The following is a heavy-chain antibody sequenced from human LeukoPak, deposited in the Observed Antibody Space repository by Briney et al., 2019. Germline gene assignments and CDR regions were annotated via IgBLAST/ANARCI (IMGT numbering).Heavy chain of an antibody. Sequence: ASVKVSCKASGYTFTGYYIHWLRQAPGQGLEWMGWINPNSGGTNYAPKFQGLFTMSSDTSITTAYMELNRLISDDTAVYYCARTKPPCTSCLLLDYWGQGTLVTVSS. V-gene: IGHV1-2*02. CDR3: ARTKPPCTSCLLLDY. CDR1: GYTFTGYY. D-gene: IGHD2-2*01. CDR2: INPNSGGT. J-gene: IGHJ4*02.